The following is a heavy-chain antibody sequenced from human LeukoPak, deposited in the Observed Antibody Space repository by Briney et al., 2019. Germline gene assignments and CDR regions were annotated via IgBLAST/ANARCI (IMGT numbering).Heavy chain of an antibody. Sequence: GGSLRLSCAASGFTVSSNYMSWVRQAPGKGLEWVSVIYSGGSTYYADSVKGRFTISRDNSKNTLYLQMNSLRAEDTAVYYCARAMWGLVTTRPFDYWGQGTLVTVSS. CDR3: ARAMWGLVTTRPFDY. V-gene: IGHV3-53*01. J-gene: IGHJ4*02. D-gene: IGHD5-12*01. CDR2: IYSGGST. CDR1: GFTVSSNY.